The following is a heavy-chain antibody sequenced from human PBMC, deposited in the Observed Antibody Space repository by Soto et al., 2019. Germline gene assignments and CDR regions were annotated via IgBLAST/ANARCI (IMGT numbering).Heavy chain of an antibody. Sequence: PSETLSLTCTVSGGSISSSSYYWGWIRQPPGKGLEWIGSIYYSGSTYYNPSLKSRVTISVDTSKNQFSLKLSSVTAADTAVYYCARQYQTTVGTDYWGQGTLVTVSS. V-gene: IGHV4-39*01. J-gene: IGHJ4*02. CDR2: IYYSGST. D-gene: IGHD4-17*01. CDR3: ARQYQTTVGTDY. CDR1: GGSISSSSYY.